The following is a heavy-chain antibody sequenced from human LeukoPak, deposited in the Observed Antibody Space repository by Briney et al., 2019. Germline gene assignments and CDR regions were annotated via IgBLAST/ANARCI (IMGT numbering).Heavy chain of an antibody. D-gene: IGHD3-22*01. CDR3: ARDPNPDYYDSSGYYY. V-gene: IGHV3-33*01. CDR2: IWYDGSNK. J-gene: IGHJ4*02. CDR1: GFTFSSYG. Sequence: GGSLRLSCAASGFTFSSYGMHWVRQAPGKGLEWVAVIWYDGSNKYYADSVKGRFTISRDNSKNTLYLQMNSLRAEDTAVYYCARDPNPDYYDSSGYYYWGQGTLVTVSS.